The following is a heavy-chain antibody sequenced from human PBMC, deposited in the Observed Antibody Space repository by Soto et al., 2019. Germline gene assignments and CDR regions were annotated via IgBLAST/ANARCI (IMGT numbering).Heavy chain of an antibody. J-gene: IGHJ4*02. CDR3: ARTLYSPRQLCQFDY. CDR2: INHSGST. V-gene: IGHV4-34*01. Sequence: QVQLQQWGAGLLKPSETLSLTCAVYGGSFSGYYWSWIRQPPGKGLEWIGEINHSGSTNYNPSLKSRVTISVDTSKNQFSLKLSSVTAADSAVYYCARTLYSPRQLCQFDYWGQGTLVTVSS. CDR1: GGSFSGYY. D-gene: IGHD2-2*01.